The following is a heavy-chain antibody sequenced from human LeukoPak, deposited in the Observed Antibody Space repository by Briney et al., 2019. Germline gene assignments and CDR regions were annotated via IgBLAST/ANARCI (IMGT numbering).Heavy chain of an antibody. D-gene: IGHD6-19*01. CDR2: IWYDGSNK. V-gene: IGHV3-33*01. Sequence: GGSLRLSCAASGFTFSSYGMHWVRQAPGKGLEWVAVIWYDGSNKYYADSVKGRFTISRDNSKNTLYLQMNSLRAEDTAVCYCARDPSGGWSYLGMDVWGQGTTVTVSS. J-gene: IGHJ6*02. CDR3: ARDPSGGWSYLGMDV. CDR1: GFTFSSYG.